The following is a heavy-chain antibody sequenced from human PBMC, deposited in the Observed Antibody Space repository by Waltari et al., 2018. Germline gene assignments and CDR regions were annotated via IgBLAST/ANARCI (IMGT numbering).Heavy chain of an antibody. CDR1: GGTFSSYA. D-gene: IGHD3-22*01. Sequence: QVQLVQSGAEVKKPGSSVKVSCKASGGTFSSYAISWVRQAPVQGLEWMGGIIPIFGTANYAQKFQGRVTITADESTSTAYMELSSLRSEDTAVYYCVLLYDSSGYWVDAFDIWGQGTMVTVSS. CDR3: VLLYDSSGYWVDAFDI. V-gene: IGHV1-69*01. J-gene: IGHJ3*02. CDR2: IIPIFGTA.